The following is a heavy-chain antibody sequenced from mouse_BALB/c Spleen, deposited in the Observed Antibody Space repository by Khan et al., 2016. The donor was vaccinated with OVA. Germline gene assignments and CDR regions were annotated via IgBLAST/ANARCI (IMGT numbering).Heavy chain of an antibody. J-gene: IGHJ4*01. CDR2: IYPGGSYT. CDR3: AKGNTDVDYAMDY. Sequence: QVQLKESGAELVRPGTSVKMSCKAVGYTFTNFWIGWVKQRPGHGLEWVGDIYPGGSYTNYNEKFKGKATITADPSSSTAYIQLSILTTEDSAIYYCAKGNTDVDYAMDYWGQGTSVTVSS. CDR1: GYTFTNFW. V-gene: IGHV1-63*02. D-gene: IGHD1-1*01.